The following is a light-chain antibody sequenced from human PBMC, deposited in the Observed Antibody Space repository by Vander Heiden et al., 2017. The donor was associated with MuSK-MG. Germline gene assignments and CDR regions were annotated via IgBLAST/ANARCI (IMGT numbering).Light chain of an antibody. CDR1: SLRSYY. Sequence: SSELTQDPAVSVALGQTVRITCQGDSLRSYYASWYPQKPGQAPVLVIYGKNNRPSGITDRFSGSSSGNTAPLTITGAQAEDEADYYCNSRDSSGNHLVFGGGTKLTVL. J-gene: IGLJ2*01. CDR2: GKN. V-gene: IGLV3-19*01. CDR3: NSRDSSGNHLV.